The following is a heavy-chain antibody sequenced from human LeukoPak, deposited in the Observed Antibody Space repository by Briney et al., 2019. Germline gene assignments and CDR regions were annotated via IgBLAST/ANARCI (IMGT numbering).Heavy chain of an antibody. CDR1: GFTVCITY. CDR2: IYSDDTT. Sequence: GGSLRLSCAASGFTVCITYMSWVRQAPGKGLEWVSLIYSDDTTYYPDSVKGRFTISRDNSKNKVYLLMNSLRAEDTAVYYFARGPYGCNSHFDYWGQGTLVTVSS. D-gene: IGHD4-23*01. J-gene: IGHJ4*02. V-gene: IGHV3-66*01. CDR3: ARGPYGCNSHFDY.